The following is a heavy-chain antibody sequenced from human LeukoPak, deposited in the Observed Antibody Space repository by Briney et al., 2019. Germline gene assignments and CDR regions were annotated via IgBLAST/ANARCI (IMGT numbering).Heavy chain of an antibody. CDR1: GFTFSSYG. J-gene: IGHJ5*02. CDR3: AKDQISYAPTTSGFDP. CDR2: ISYDGSNK. D-gene: IGHD2-8*01. V-gene: IGHV3-30*18. Sequence: TGGSLRLSCAASGFTFSSYGMHWVRQAPGKGLEWVAVISYDGSNKYYADSVKGRFTMSRDNSKNTLYLQMNSLRAEDTAVYYCAKDQISYAPTTSGFDPWGQGTLVTVSS.